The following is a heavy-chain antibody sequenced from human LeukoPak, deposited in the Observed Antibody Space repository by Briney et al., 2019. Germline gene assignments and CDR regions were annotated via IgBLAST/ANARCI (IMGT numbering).Heavy chain of an antibody. V-gene: IGHV3-21*01. J-gene: IGHJ4*02. D-gene: IGHD3-9*01. CDR1: GFTFSSYS. CDR3: ARAGYDILTGYYSSVY. CDR2: SSGSSSYI. Sequence: GGSLRLSCAASGFTFSSYSMNWVRQAPGKGLEWVSSSSGSSSYIYYADSVKGRFTISRDNAKNSLYLQMNSLRAEDTAVYYCARAGYDILTGYYSSVYWGQGTLVTVSS.